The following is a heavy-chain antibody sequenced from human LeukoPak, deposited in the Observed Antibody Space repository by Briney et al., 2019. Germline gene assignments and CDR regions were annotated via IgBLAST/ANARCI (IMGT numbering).Heavy chain of an antibody. V-gene: IGHV4-4*09. Sequence: PSETLSLTCTVSGGSISSYYWSWIRQPPGKGLEWIGYIYTSGSTNYNPSLKSRVTISVDTSKNQFSLKLSSVTAADTAVYYCARGRVTMVRGVIIPSPGAYWFDPWGQGTLVTVSS. CDR2: IYTSGST. CDR3: ARGRVTMVRGVIIPSPGAYWFDP. D-gene: IGHD3-10*01. J-gene: IGHJ5*02. CDR1: GGSISSYY.